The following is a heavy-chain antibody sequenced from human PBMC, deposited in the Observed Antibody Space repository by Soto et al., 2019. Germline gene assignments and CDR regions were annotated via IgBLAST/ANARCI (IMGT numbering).Heavy chain of an antibody. V-gene: IGHV3-49*03. D-gene: IGHD6-13*01. CDR1: GFTFGDYA. J-gene: IGHJ3*02. Sequence: EVQLVESGGGLVQPGRSLRLSCTASGFTFGDYAMSWFRQAPGKGLEWVGFIRSKAYGGTTEYAASVKGRFTISRDDSKSIAYLQMNSLKTEDTAVYYCTRGPLEQQKDAFDIWGQGTMVTVSS. CDR3: TRGPLEQQKDAFDI. CDR2: IRSKAYGGTT.